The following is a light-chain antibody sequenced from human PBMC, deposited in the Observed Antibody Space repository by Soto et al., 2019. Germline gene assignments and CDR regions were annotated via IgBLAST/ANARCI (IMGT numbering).Light chain of an antibody. CDR2: EVR. J-gene: IGLJ1*01. Sequence: QSVLTQPASVSGSPGQSITISCTGTSSDVGSYNLVSWDQRLPGNVPKLIIYEVRKRPSGVSNRFSGSESGNTASLTISGLQAEDEADYYCCSYAGRTTLFGTGTKVTVL. CDR3: CSYAGRTTL. V-gene: IGLV2-23*02. CDR1: SSDVGSYNL.